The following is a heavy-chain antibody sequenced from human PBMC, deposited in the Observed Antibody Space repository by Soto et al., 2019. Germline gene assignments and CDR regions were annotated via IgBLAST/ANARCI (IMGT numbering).Heavy chain of an antibody. CDR1: GYTFTSYG. D-gene: IGHD3-10*01. Sequence: QVQLVQSGAEVKKPGASVKVSCKASGYTFTSYGISWVRQAPGQGLEWMGWISAYNGNTNYAQQLQGRVTMTTDTSTSTAYMELRGLRSDDTAVYYCARDYGDYYGSGSRPIDYWGQGTLVTVSS. V-gene: IGHV1-18*01. CDR2: ISAYNGNT. J-gene: IGHJ4*02. CDR3: ARDYGDYYGSGSRPIDY.